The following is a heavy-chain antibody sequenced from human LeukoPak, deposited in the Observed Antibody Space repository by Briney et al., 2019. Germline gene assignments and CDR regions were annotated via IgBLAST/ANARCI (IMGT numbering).Heavy chain of an antibody. D-gene: IGHD6-13*01. Sequence: GGSLRLSCAASGFTFSNYAMSWVRQAPGEGLGWVSAISPSGETTYYADSVRGRFTISRDNSKNTLFLQMNSLGAEDTALYYCVKDIRSDHNSAWYGWFDPWGQGTLVTVSS. CDR3: VKDIRSDHNSAWYGWFDP. CDR2: ISPSGETT. J-gene: IGHJ5*02. CDR1: GFTFSNYA. V-gene: IGHV3-23*01.